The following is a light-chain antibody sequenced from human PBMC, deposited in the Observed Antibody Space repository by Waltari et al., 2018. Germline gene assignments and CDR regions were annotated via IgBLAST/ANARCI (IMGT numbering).Light chain of an antibody. CDR2: TIS. J-gene: IGKJ1*01. Sequence: DIVMTQTPLSSPVTLGQPASISCRSSQSLVHSDGNTYLSWLHQRPGQPPRHLIYTISNRFSGVPDRFSGSGSGTDFALTISSLQAEDVAVYYCQQYYSARRTFGQGTKVEV. CDR3: QQYYSARRT. V-gene: IGKV2-24*01. CDR1: QSLVHSDGNTY.